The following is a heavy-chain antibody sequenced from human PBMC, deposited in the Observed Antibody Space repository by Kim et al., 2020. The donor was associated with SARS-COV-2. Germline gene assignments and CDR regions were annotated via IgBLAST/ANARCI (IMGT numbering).Heavy chain of an antibody. D-gene: IGHD2-8*01. Sequence: GGSLRLSCSVAGFRLRDYAMSWFRRPPGKRLEWIGFVRTKTFGAAAEYAASVNGRFTISRDDSESTVYLQMDSLRTEDTAVYYCSRDEADLYESETHPDRLDYGGQGNLATVSS. V-gene: IGHV3-49*03. CDR1: GFRLRDYA. CDR2: VRTKTFGAAA. CDR3: SRDEADLYESETHPDRLDY. J-gene: IGHJ4*02.